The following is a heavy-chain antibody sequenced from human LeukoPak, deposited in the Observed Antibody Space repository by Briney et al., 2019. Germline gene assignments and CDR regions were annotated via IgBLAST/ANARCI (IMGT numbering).Heavy chain of an antibody. D-gene: IGHD6-19*01. CDR1: VFPLSKYE. CDR3: ATWYSSGWYLGY. V-gene: IGHV3-48*03. CDR2: IRGGGSAT. J-gene: IGHJ4*02. Sequence: PGGSLRLSCVASVFPLSKYEMNWVRQAPGKGLEWVSYIRGGGSATYYADSVKGRFTVSRDNAKNSLYLQMNSLRAEDTAVYYCATWYSSGWYLGYWGQGTLVTVSS.